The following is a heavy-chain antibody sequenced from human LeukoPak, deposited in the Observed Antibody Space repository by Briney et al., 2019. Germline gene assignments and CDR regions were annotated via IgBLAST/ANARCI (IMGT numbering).Heavy chain of an antibody. CDR1: GFTFSSYE. Sequence: GGTLRLSCAASGFTFSSYEMNWVRQAPRKGLEWISQISSSGSTIYYADSVKGCFTISRDHPKNSLYLQMTRLRDENTAIYYCVRDVSRIAAPGYVVYWGQGTLITVSS. CDR2: ISSSGSTI. J-gene: IGHJ4*02. CDR3: VRDVSRIAAPGYVVY. D-gene: IGHD6-13*01. V-gene: IGHV3-48*03.